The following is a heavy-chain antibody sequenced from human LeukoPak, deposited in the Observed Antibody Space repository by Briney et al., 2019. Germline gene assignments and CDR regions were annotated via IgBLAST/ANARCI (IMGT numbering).Heavy chain of an antibody. V-gene: IGHV3-7*04. CDR1: GFSLSRYY. Sequence: GGSLRLSCEDSGFSLSRYYMTCVRQAPGKGLEWVANIKQDGGERFYGDSVTGRFTISRDNAKNSLYLQMNSLRVEDTAVYYCARGSGWLIDDWGQGTLVTVSS. CDR2: IKQDGGER. CDR3: ARGSGWLIDD. D-gene: IGHD6-19*01. J-gene: IGHJ4*02.